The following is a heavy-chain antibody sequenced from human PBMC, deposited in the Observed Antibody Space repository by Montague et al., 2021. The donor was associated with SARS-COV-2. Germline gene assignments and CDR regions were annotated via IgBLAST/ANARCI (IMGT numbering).Heavy chain of an antibody. CDR2: IYDSGST. V-gene: IGHV4-59*01. D-gene: IGHD3-10*01. J-gene: IGHJ5*02. Sequence: SETLSLTCTVSGGSISSYYWSWIRQPPGKGLEWIGYIYDSGSTNYNPSLKSRVTISVDTSKNQFSLKLSSVTAADTAVYCCAREVSGSYYHGWFDPWGQGTLVTVSS. CDR3: AREVSGSYYHGWFDP. CDR1: GGSISSYY.